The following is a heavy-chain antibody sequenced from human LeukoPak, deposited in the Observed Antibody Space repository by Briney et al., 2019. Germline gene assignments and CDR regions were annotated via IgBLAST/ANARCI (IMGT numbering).Heavy chain of an antibody. CDR3: AREPYYYDSSGYSPFDY. V-gene: IGHV3-21*01. CDR1: GFTFSSYS. CDR2: ISSSSSYI. J-gene: IGHJ4*02. D-gene: IGHD3-22*01. Sequence: GGSLRLSCAASGFTFSSYSMNWVRQAPGKGLEWVSSISSSSSYIYCADSVKGRFTISRDNAKNSLYLQMNSLRAEDTAVYYCAREPYYYDSSGYSPFDYWGQGTLVTVSS.